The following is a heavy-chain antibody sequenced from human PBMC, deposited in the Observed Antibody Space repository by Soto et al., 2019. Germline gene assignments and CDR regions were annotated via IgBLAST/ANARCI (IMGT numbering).Heavy chain of an antibody. CDR3: ARDLEYYGSGSFRLPGGTYYYYGMDV. V-gene: IGHV3-21*01. Sequence: EVQLVESGGGLVKPGGSLRLSCAASGFTFSSYSMNWVRQAPGKGLEWVSSISSSSSYIYYADSVKGRFTISRDNAKNSLYLQMNSLRAEDTAVYYCARDLEYYGSGSFRLPGGTYYYYGMDVWGQGTTVTVSS. J-gene: IGHJ6*02. CDR2: ISSSSSYI. D-gene: IGHD3-10*01. CDR1: GFTFSSYS.